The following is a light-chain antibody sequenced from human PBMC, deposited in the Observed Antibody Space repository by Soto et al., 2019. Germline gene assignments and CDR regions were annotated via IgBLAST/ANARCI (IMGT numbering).Light chain of an antibody. CDR3: VSYAGSKNV. J-gene: IGLJ1*01. V-gene: IGLV2-8*01. Sequence: QSALTQPPSASGSPGQSVTISCTGTSSDVGAYNYVSWYQQHPGKAPKLMIYEVSKRPSGVPDRFSASKSGNTASLTVSGLQAEDEADYYCVSYAGSKNVFGTGTKLTAL. CDR1: SSDVGAYNY. CDR2: EVS.